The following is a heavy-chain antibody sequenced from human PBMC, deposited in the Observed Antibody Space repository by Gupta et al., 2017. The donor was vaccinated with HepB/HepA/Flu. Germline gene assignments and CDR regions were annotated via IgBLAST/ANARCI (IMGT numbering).Heavy chain of an antibody. J-gene: IGHJ4*02. CDR2: ISAYNGNT. Sequence: QVQLVQSGAEVKKPGASVKVSCKASGYTFTSYGISWVRQAPGQGLEWMGWISAYNGNTNYAQKLQGRVTMTTDTSTSTAYMELRSLRSDDTAVYYCATLLHDRYSSSSSTEDYWGQGTLVTVSS. CDR1: GYTFTSYG. D-gene: IGHD6-6*01. V-gene: IGHV1-18*01. CDR3: ATLLHDRYSSSSSTEDY.